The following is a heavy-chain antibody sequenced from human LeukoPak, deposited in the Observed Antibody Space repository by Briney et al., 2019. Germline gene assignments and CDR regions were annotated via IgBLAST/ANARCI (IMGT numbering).Heavy chain of an antibody. D-gene: IGHD3-3*01. CDR2: ISYDGSNK. V-gene: IGHV3-30*18. CDR3: AKVYGFWSGFDY. J-gene: IGHJ4*02. Sequence: PGRSLRLSCAASGFTFSSYGMHWVRQAPGKGLEWVAVISYDGSNKYYADSVKGRFTISRDNSKNTLCLQMTSLRAEDTAVYYCAKVYGFWSGFDYWGQGTLVTVSS. CDR1: GFTFSSYG.